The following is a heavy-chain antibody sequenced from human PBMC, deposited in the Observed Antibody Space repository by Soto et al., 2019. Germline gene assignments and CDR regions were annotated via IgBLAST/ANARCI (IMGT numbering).Heavy chain of an antibody. D-gene: IGHD2-2*01. CDR2: IKQDGGEK. J-gene: IGHJ5*02. CDR3: ARAYQLPWSWFDP. Sequence: EVQLVESGGGLAQPGGSLRLSCAASGFTFSSYWMSWVRQAPGKGLEWVANIKQDGGEKYYVDSVKGRFTISRANAKNTRYLQMNSLGAEDTAVYYCARAYQLPWSWFDPWGQGTLVTVSS. V-gene: IGHV3-7*04. CDR1: GFTFSSYW.